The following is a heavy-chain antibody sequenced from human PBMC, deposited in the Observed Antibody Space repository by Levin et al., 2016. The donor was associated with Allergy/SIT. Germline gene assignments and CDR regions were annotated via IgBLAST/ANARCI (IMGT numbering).Heavy chain of an antibody. D-gene: IGHD5-12*01. Sequence: VRPGSRKGLDGVSYISSSSSTIYYADSVKGRFTISRDNAKNSLYLQMNSLRDEDTAVYYCARDSNPRGYSGYDYDYWGQGTLVTVSS. V-gene: IGHV3-48*02. CDR3: ARDSNPRGYSGYDYDY. J-gene: IGHJ4*02. CDR2: ISSSSSTI.